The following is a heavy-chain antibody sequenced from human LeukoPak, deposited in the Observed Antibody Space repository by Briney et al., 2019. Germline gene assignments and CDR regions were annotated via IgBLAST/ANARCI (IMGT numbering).Heavy chain of an antibody. D-gene: IGHD3-10*01. Sequence: ASERVSCKASRDIFNHYYIHWVRQAPGHRGEWRGVINPRSGRARCAQNFQGGLTMTRDTSTTTLSLELGNLKFRTTALHYIGGAPPHTGSGTYLFDYWGQGALVTVSS. J-gene: IGHJ4*02. CDR3: GGAPPHTGSGTYLFDY. CDR1: RDIFNHYY. V-gene: IGHV1-46*02. CDR2: INPRSGRA.